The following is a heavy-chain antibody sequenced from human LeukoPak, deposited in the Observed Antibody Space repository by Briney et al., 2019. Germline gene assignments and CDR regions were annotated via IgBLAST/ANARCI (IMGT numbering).Heavy chain of an antibody. J-gene: IGHJ3*02. Sequence: SETLSLTCTVSGGSTSSHYRSWIRQPPGKGLEWIGYISYSGSTKYNPSLKSRVTISEDTSKNHFSLKLSSVTAADTAVYYCARVHYYDSSGYFVGAFDIWGQGTMVIVSS. CDR2: ISYSGST. CDR1: GGSTSSHY. CDR3: ARVHYYDSSGYFVGAFDI. D-gene: IGHD3-22*01. V-gene: IGHV4-59*11.